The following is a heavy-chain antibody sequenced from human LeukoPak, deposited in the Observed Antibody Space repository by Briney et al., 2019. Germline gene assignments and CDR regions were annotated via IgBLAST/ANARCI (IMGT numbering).Heavy chain of an antibody. J-gene: IGHJ4*02. D-gene: IGHD1-26*01. Sequence: PGGSLRLSCAASGFTFDDYAMHWVRQAPGKGLEWVSGISWNSGSIGYADSVKGRFTISRDNAKNSLYLQMNSLRAEDTALYYCAKATAVGATYYFDYWGQGTLVTVSS. V-gene: IGHV3-9*01. CDR1: GFTFDDYA. CDR3: AKATAVGATYYFDY. CDR2: ISWNSGSI.